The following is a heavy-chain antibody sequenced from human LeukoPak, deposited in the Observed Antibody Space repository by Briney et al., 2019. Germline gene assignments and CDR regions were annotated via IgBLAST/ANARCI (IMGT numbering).Heavy chain of an antibody. CDR3: ARDRGCSSTNCYPDAFDI. Sequence: YIYXSGNTNYNPSLKSRVTISVDTSNNQFSLRLDSVTAADTAVYYCARDRGCSSTNCYPDAFDIWGRGTMVTVSS. D-gene: IGHD2-2*01. V-gene: IGHV4-59*01. J-gene: IGHJ3*02. CDR2: IYXSGNT.